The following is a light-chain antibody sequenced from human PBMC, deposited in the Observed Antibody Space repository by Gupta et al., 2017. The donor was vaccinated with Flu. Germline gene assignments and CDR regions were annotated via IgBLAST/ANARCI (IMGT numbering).Light chain of an antibody. CDR2: EVS. V-gene: IGLV2-14*01. Sequence: HSALPQPAPVSGSPGPSITISCTGTSSDVGGYNYVSWYQQHPGKAPKLMISEVSNRPSGVSNRCSGSKSGNTAALTISGLQAEDEADYFCTSYTSSSSWVFGGGTKLTVL. CDR1: SSDVGGYNY. J-gene: IGLJ3*02. CDR3: TSYTSSSSWV.